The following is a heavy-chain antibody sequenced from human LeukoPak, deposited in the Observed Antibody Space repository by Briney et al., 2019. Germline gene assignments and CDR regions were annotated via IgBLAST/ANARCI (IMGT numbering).Heavy chain of an antibody. Sequence: ASVTVSFTASGYTFTVYYMHWVRQAPGQGLEWMGWINPNSGGTNYAQKFQGRVTMDRDTSISTAYMELSRLRSDDTAVYYCARDSVFCSSTSCSPYFDYWGQGTLVTVSS. CDR2: INPNSGGT. V-gene: IGHV1-2*02. D-gene: IGHD2-2*01. CDR3: ARDSVFCSSTSCSPYFDY. CDR1: GYTFTVYY. J-gene: IGHJ4*02.